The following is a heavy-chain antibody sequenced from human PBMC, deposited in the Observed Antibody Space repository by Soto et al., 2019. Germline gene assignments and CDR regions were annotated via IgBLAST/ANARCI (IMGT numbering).Heavy chain of an antibody. CDR1: SGSISSSNW. V-gene: IGHV4-4*02. Sequence: SETLSLTCAVSSGSISSSNWWSWVRQPPGKGLEWIGEIYHSGSTNYNPSLKSRVTISVDKSKNQFSLKLSSVTAADTAVYYCARVSSTSRGAFDIWGQGTMVTVSS. J-gene: IGHJ3*02. CDR2: IYHSGST. D-gene: IGHD2-2*01. CDR3: ARVSSTSRGAFDI.